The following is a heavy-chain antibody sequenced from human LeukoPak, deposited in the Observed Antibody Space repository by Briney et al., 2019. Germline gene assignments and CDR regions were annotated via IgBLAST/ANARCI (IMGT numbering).Heavy chain of an antibody. CDR2: VNSDGSST. D-gene: IGHD3-22*01. V-gene: IGHV3-74*01. CDR3: ARASDSSGYYDY. Sequence: SRVNSDGSSTSYADSVKGRFTISRDNAKNTLYLQMNSLRAEDTAVYYCARASDSSGYYDYWGQGTLVTVSS. J-gene: IGHJ4*02.